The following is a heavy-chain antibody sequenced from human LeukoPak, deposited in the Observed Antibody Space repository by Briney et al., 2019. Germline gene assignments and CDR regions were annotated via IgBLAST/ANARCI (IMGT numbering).Heavy chain of an antibody. CDR3: ASASSGWYDAFDV. J-gene: IGHJ3*01. V-gene: IGHV4-4*02. CDR1: GAFISGSNW. Sequence: PSETLSLICAVPGAFISGSNWWSWVRQPPGKGLEWIGEIYHSGNTNYNPSLKSRVTISVDKSKNQFSLKLSSVTAADTAVYYCASASSGWYDAFDVWGQGTMVMVSS. D-gene: IGHD6-19*01. CDR2: IYHSGNT.